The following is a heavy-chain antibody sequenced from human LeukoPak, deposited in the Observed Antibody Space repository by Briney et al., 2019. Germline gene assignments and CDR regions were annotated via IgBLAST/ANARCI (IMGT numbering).Heavy chain of an antibody. D-gene: IGHD6-19*01. CDR1: GGSFSGYY. J-gene: IGHJ6*03. V-gene: IGHV4-34*01. Sequence: SETLSLTCAVYGGSFSGYYWSWICQPPGKGLEWIGEINHSGSTNYNPSLKSRVTISVDTSKNRFSLKLSSVTAADTAVYYCARDRFRGYSSGWYWGYYYYYMDVWGKGTTVTVSS. CDR2: INHSGST. CDR3: ARDRFRGYSSGWYWGYYYYYMDV.